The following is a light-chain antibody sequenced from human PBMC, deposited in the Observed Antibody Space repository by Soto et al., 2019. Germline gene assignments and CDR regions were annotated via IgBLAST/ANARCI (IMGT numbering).Light chain of an antibody. CDR1: QSVSSSS. V-gene: IGKV3-20*01. J-gene: IGKJ2*02. Sequence: EDVLSQSPGTLSFSPGERATLSCRASQSVSSSSLAWYQQKPGQAPRLLIYGTSSRATGIPERFSRSESGTDYTLTISRQEPEDLAVYYCQQYVTSPPTCTFCQGPKLPIK. CDR3: QQYVTSPPTCT. CDR2: GTS.